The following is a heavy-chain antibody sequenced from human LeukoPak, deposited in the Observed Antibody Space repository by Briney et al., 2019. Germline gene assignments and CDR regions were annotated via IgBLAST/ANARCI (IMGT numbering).Heavy chain of an antibody. D-gene: IGHD3-22*01. J-gene: IGHJ3*02. CDR1: GGSFSGYY. V-gene: IGHV4-34*01. Sequence: SETLSLTCAVYGGSFSGYYWSWIRQPPGKGLEWIGEINHSGSTNYNPSLKSRVTISVDTSKNQFSLKLSSVTAADTAVYCCARHHSSGYYRDAFDIWGQGTMLTVSS. CDR2: INHSGST. CDR3: ARHHSSGYYRDAFDI.